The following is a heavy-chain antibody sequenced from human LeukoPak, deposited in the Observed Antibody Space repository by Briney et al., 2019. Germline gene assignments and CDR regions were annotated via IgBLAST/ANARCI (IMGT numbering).Heavy chain of an antibody. D-gene: IGHD3-3*01. V-gene: IGHV4-30-2*01. CDR1: GGSISSGGYS. J-gene: IGHJ5*02. Sequence: PSETLSLTCAVSGGSISSGGYSWSWIRQPPGKGLEWIGYIYHSGSTNYNPSLKSRVTISVDTSKNQFSLKLSSVTAADTAVYYCARSLTIFGVVKKPNWFDPWGQGTLVTVSS. CDR2: IYHSGST. CDR3: ARSLTIFGVVKKPNWFDP.